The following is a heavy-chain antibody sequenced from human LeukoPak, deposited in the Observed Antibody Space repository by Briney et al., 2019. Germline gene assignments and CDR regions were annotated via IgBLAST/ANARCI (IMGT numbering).Heavy chain of an antibody. V-gene: IGHV3-21*01. J-gene: IGHJ4*02. CDR1: GFTFSSYS. D-gene: IGHD4-17*01. CDR2: ISSSSSYI. Sequence: GGSLRLSCAASGFTFSSYSMNWVRQAPGKGLEWVSSISSSSSYIYYADSVKGRFTISRDNAKNSLYLQMNSLRAEDTAVYYCAGDHYGDYEFDYWGQGTLVTVSS. CDR3: AGDHYGDYEFDY.